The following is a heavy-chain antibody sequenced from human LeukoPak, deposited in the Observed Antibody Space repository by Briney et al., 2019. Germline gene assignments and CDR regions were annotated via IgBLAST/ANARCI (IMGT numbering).Heavy chain of an antibody. CDR3: ARVLINDAFDI. Sequence: GGSLRLSCAASGFTVSSNYMSWVRQAPGKGLEWVSVIYSGGSTYYADSVKGRFTISRDNSKNTLYLQMNSLRAEDTAVYYCARVLINDAFDIWGQGTKVTVSS. D-gene: IGHD3-16*01. CDR1: GFTVSSNY. CDR2: IYSGGST. J-gene: IGHJ3*02. V-gene: IGHV3-66*01.